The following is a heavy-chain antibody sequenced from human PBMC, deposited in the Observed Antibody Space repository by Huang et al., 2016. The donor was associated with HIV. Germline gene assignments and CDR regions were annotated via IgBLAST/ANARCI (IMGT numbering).Heavy chain of an antibody. V-gene: IGHV3-33*04. CDR3: ARGDYYDSSGYNPGYFDY. J-gene: IGHJ4*02. CDR1: GFILSNYG. CDR2: IRNGGMKK. Sequence: VQLIESGGGVFQPGKSLRLSCATSGFILSNYGMRWVRKARGKGLKWAEFIRNGGMKKNDADCEGERFTVGRDNGNNTLLLQIRSLGIDDTAVYYCARGDYYDSSGYNPGYFDYWGQGILVTVSS. D-gene: IGHD3-22*01.